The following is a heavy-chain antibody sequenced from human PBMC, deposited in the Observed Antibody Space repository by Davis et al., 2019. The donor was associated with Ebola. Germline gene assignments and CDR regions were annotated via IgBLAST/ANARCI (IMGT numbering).Heavy chain of an antibody. CDR2: INHSGST. J-gene: IGHJ6*02. V-gene: IGHV4-34*01. D-gene: IGHD2-2*01. CDR1: GGSISSYY. CDR3: ARHQRRGMDV. Sequence: SETLSLTCTVSGGSISSYYWGWIRQPPGKGLEWIGEINHSGSTNYNPSLKSRVTISVDTSKNQFSLKLSSVTAADTAVYYCARHQRRGMDVWGQGTTVTVSS.